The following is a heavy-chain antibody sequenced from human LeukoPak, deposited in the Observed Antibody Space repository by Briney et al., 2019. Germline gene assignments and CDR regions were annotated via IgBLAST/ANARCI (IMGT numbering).Heavy chain of an antibody. D-gene: IGHD3-9*01. J-gene: IGHJ4*02. Sequence: ASVKVSCKASGYTFTSYGISWVRQAPGQGLEWMGWISAYNGNTNYAQKLQGRVTMTTDTSTSTVYMELRSLRSDGTAVYYCARYATYYDILTGYYKEGYFDYWGQGTLVTVSS. CDR2: ISAYNGNT. CDR1: GYTFTSYG. CDR3: ARYATYYDILTGYYKEGYFDY. V-gene: IGHV1-18*01.